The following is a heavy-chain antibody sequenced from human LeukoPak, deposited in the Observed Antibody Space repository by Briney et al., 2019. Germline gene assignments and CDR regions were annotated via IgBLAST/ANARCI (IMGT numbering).Heavy chain of an antibody. Sequence: PSQTLSLTCTVSGGSISSGGYYWSWIRQHPGKGLEWIGYIHYSGSTYYNPSLKSRVTISVDTSKNQFSLKLSSVAAADTAVYYCARDTVTTTFDALDIWGQGTMVTVSS. J-gene: IGHJ3*02. CDR2: IHYSGST. CDR3: ARDTVTTTFDALDI. D-gene: IGHD4-17*01. V-gene: IGHV4-31*03. CDR1: GGSISSGGYY.